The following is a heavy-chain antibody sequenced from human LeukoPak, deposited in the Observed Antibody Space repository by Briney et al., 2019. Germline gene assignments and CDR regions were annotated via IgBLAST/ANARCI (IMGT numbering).Heavy chain of an antibody. CDR1: GGSISSGSYY. V-gene: IGHV4-61*02. D-gene: IGHD2-2*01. CDR2: IYTSGST. CDR3: ARDACSSTSCSFDY. J-gene: IGHJ4*02. Sequence: SETLSLTCTVSGGSISSGSYYWSWIRQPAGKGLEWIGRIYTSGSTNYNPSLKGRVTISVDTSKNQFSLKLSSVTAADTAVYYCARDACSSTSCSFDYWGQGTLVTVSS.